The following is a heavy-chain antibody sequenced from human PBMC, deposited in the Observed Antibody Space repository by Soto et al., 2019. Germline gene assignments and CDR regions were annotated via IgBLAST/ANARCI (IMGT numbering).Heavy chain of an antibody. D-gene: IGHD3-3*01. CDR3: TSTIFGVVIPGGYYYGMDV. CDR1: GFTFRNAW. J-gene: IGHJ6*02. V-gene: IGHV3-15*07. Sequence: PGGSLRLSCAASGFTFRNAWMHWVRKAPGKGLEWVGRIKSKTDGGTTDYAAPVKGRFTISRDDSISIAYLQMNSLKTEDTAVYYCTSTIFGVVIPGGYYYGMDVWGQGTTVTVSS. CDR2: IKSKTDGGTT.